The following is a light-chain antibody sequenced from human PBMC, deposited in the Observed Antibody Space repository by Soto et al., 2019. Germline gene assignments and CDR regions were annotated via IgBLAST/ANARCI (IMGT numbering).Light chain of an antibody. J-gene: IGKJ5*01. CDR2: DAS. CDR1: QSVSSN. Sequence: IVMTQSPATLSVSPGERATLSCRASQSVSSNLAWHQQKPGQAPRILMYDASTRATGISARFSGSGSGTEFTLTISSLQSEDFAVYYCQQYHNWPITFGQGTLLEVK. V-gene: IGKV3-15*01. CDR3: QQYHNWPIT.